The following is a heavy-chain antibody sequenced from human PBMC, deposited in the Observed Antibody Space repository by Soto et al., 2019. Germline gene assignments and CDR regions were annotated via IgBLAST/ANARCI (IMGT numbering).Heavy chain of an antibody. J-gene: IGHJ6*03. CDR1: GGTFSSYT. D-gene: IGHD3-3*01. CDR2: IIPILGIA. V-gene: IGHV1-69*04. Sequence: SVKVSCKASGGTFSSYTISWVRQAPGQGLEWMGRIIPILGIANYAQKFQGRVTMTTDTSTSTAYMELRSLRSDDTAVYYCARDIGDYDFWSGYYPNYMDVWGKGTTVTVSS. CDR3: ARDIGDYDFWSGYYPNYMDV.